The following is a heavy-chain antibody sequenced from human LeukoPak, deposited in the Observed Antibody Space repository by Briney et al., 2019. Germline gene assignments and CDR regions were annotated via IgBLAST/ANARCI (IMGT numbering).Heavy chain of an antibody. J-gene: IGHJ6*03. D-gene: IGHD6-6*01. CDR3: AKGGKQLFPYYYYMDV. V-gene: IGHV3-30*02. Sequence: GGSLRLSCAASGFTFSSYGMHWVRQAPGKGLEWVAFIRYDGSNKYYADSVKGRFTISRDNSKNTLYLQMNSLRAEDTAVYYCAKGGKQLFPYYYYMDVWGKGTTVTVSS. CDR2: IRYDGSNK. CDR1: GFTFSSYG.